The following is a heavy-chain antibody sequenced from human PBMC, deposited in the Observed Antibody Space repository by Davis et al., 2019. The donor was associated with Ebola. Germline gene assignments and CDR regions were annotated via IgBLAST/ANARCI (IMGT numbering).Heavy chain of an antibody. V-gene: IGHV1-2*04. CDR3: ARARGIVVVPAAIRGYGMDV. CDR1: GYTFIDYY. CDR2: INPNSGGT. J-gene: IGHJ6*02. D-gene: IGHD2-2*02. Sequence: ASVKVSCKASGYTFIDYYIHWVRQAPGQGLEWMGWINPNSGGTNYAQKFQGWVTMTRDTSISTAYMELSRLRSDDTAVYYCARARGIVVVPAAIRGYGMDVWGQGTTVTVSS.